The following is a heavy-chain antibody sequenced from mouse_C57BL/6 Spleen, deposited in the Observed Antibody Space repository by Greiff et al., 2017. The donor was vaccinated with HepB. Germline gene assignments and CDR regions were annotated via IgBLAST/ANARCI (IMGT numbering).Heavy chain of an antibody. CDR1: GFTFSDYG. V-gene: IGHV5-17*01. CDR2: ISSGSSTI. J-gene: IGHJ2*01. Sequence: EVKLMESGGGLVKPGGSLKLSCAASGFTFSDYGMHWVRQAPEKGLEWVAYISSGSSTIYYADTVKGRFTISRDNAKNTLFLQMTSLRSEDTAMYYYARGILRYHYFDYWGQGTTLTVSS. CDR3: ARGILRYHYFDY. D-gene: IGHD1-1*01.